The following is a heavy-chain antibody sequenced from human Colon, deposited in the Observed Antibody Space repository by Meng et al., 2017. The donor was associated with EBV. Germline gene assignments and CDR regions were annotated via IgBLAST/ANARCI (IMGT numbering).Heavy chain of an antibody. CDR3: LRGSGGSV. D-gene: IGHD3-10*01. CDR2: IPHRGSS. Sequence: QVQVGGSGPALGKPSETLSLTCAVSGDSITNHNWWAWVRQPPGKGLEWIGEIPHRGSSAYNPSPKSRVSMSIDKSKNQFSLKLTSVTAADTAVYHCLRGSGGSVWGQGTLVTVSS. J-gene: IGHJ1*01. V-gene: IGHV4-4*02. CDR1: GDSITNHNW.